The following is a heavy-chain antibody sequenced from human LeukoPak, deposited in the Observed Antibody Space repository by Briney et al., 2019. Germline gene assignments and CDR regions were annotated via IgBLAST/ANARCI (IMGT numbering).Heavy chain of an antibody. J-gene: IGHJ4*02. V-gene: IGHV3-74*01. CDR1: GFTFSSNA. CDR2: VKSDGSST. CDR3: AKDFLENFDY. Sequence: GGSLRLSCAASGFTFSSNAMHWVRQAPGKGLVWVSRVKSDGSSTNYADSVKGRFTISRDNAKNTLYLQMNSLRAEDTAVYYCAKDFLENFDYWGQGTLVTVSS. D-gene: IGHD1-1*01.